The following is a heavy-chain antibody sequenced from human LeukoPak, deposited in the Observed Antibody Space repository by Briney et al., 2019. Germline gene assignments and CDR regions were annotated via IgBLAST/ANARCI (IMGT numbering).Heavy chain of an antibody. CDR2: ISYDGTNK. V-gene: IGHV3-30-3*01. CDR1: GFTFGNFV. Sequence: GESLRLSCTASGFTFGNFVIHWVRQAPGKGLEWLAVISYDGTNKYYADSVKGRFTISRDHSQSTVDLQMNTLRGADTAVYYCVRSHTYYNMDVWGKGTTVTVS. J-gene: IGHJ6*03. CDR3: VRSHTYYNMDV.